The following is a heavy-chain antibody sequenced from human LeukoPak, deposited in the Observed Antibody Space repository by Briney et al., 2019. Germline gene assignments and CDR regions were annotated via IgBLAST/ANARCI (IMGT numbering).Heavy chain of an antibody. Sequence: GESLKISCKASGYSFNSYWMGWVRQMPGKGLEWMGIIYPGDSETRYSPSVQGRVTISVDRSSTTTFLQWCSLEASDSGVYFCTRSYCSTGSCSRDYWGQGTLVTVSS. V-gene: IGHV5-51*01. CDR3: TRSYCSTGSCSRDY. J-gene: IGHJ4*02. CDR2: IYPGDSET. CDR1: GYSFNSYW. D-gene: IGHD2-15*01.